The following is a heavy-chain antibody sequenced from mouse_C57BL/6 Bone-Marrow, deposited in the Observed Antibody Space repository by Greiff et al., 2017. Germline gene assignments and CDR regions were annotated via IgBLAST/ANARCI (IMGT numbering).Heavy chain of an antibody. Sequence: QVQLKESGAELARPGASVKLSCKASGYTFTSYGISWVKQRTGQGLEWIGEIYPRSGNNYYNEKFKGKATLTADKSSSTAYMELRSLTSEDSAVYFCARDGYYFLDYAMDYWGQGTSVTVSS. V-gene: IGHV1-81*01. CDR1: GYTFTSYG. J-gene: IGHJ4*01. CDR2: IYPRSGNN. D-gene: IGHD2-3*01. CDR3: ARDGYYFLDYAMDY.